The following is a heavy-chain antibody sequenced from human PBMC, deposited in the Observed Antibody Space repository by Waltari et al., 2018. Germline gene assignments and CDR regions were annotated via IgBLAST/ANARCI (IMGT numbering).Heavy chain of an antibody. CDR3: AKAVAGPMAYYFDY. D-gene: IGHD6-19*01. CDR1: GFTFDDYA. CDR2: ISWNSGSI. Sequence: EVQLVESGGGLVQPGRSLRLSCAASGFTFDDYAMHWVRQAPGKGLEWVSGISWNSGSIGYADSVKGRFTISRDNAKNSLYLQTNSLRAEDTALYYCAKAVAGPMAYYFDYWGQGTLVTVSS. V-gene: IGHV3-9*01. J-gene: IGHJ4*02.